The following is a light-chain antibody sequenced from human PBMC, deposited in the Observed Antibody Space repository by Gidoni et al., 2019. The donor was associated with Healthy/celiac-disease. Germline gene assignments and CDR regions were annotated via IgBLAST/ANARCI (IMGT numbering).Light chain of an antibody. CDR2: VAS. CDR3: QQRSNWPPAVT. CDR1: QSVSSY. Sequence: EIVLTQSPATLSLSPGERATHSCRASQSVSSYLAWYKQKPGQSPRLLIYVASNRTTGIPARFSGSGSGTDFTLTISSLEPEDFAVYYCQQRSNWPPAVTFGPGTKVDIK. J-gene: IGKJ3*01. V-gene: IGKV3-11*01.